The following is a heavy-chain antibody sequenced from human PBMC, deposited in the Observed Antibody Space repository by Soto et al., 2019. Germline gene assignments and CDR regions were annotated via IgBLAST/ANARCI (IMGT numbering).Heavy chain of an antibody. CDR2: IYYSGST. CDR3: ARDTQRGYSGYFDS. Sequence: QVQLQELGPGLVKPSQTLSLSCTVSGGSLSSGGYYWSWIRQHPGKGLEWIGFIYYSGSTYYNPSLKSRVTISDDTSQNQFSLKLSSVTAADTAVYYCARDTQRGYSGYFDSWGQGTLVTVSS. V-gene: IGHV4-31*03. CDR1: GGSLSSGGYY. D-gene: IGHD5-12*01. J-gene: IGHJ4*02.